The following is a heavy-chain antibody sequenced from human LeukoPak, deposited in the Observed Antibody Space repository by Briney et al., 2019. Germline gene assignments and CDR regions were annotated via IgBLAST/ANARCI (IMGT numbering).Heavy chain of an antibody. CDR3: ARGPRVFWSGKEYYFDY. CDR2: INHSGST. V-gene: IGHV4-34*01. CDR1: GGSFSGYY. Sequence: SETLSLTCAVYGGSFSGYYWSWIRQPPGKGLEWIGEINHSGSTNYNPSLKSRVTIPVDTSKNQFSLKLSSVTAADTAVYYCARGPRVFWSGKEYYFDYWGQGTLVTVSS. J-gene: IGHJ4*02. D-gene: IGHD3-3*01.